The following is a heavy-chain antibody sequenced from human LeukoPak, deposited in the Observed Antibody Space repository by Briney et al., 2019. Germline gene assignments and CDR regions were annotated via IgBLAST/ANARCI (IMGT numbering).Heavy chain of an antibody. CDR1: GFIFSSYS. V-gene: IGHV3-23*01. J-gene: IGHJ6*02. D-gene: IGHD6-13*01. Sequence: TGGSLRLSCAASGFIFSSYSMSWVRQAPGKGLEWVSVITGSGKNTYYADSVKGRFTISKDNSKNTVYLQMNDLRVDDTAVYYCAKAASSSWPSYQYGMDVWGQGTTVTVSS. CDR3: AKAASSSWPSYQYGMDV. CDR2: ITGSGKNT.